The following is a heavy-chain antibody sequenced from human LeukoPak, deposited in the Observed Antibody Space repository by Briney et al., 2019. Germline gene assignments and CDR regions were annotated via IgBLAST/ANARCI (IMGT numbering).Heavy chain of an antibody. D-gene: IGHD6-19*01. V-gene: IGHV3-23*01. CDR1: GFTFSDYG. J-gene: IGHJ4*02. Sequence: GGSLRLSCGASGFTFSDYGMSWVRQAPGKGLEWVSAISGSGGSTYYADSVKGRFTISRDNSKNTLYLQMNSLRAEDTAIYYCAGSSGWYVGPFDYWGQGTLVTVSS. CDR2: ISGSGGST. CDR3: AGSSGWYVGPFDY.